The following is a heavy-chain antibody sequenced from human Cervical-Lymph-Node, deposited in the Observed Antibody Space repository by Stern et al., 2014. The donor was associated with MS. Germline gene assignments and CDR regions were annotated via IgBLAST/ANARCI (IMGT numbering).Heavy chain of an antibody. J-gene: IGHJ5*02. Sequence: EMQLVESGGGLVKPGRSLRLSCTASGFTFGDYAMSWFRQAPGQGLEWVGFIRSNAYGGTTEYAASVKGRFTISRDDSKSIAYLQMNSLKTEDTAVYYCTTSIFGVVALGWFDPWGQGTLVTVSS. CDR2: IRSNAYGGTT. CDR1: GFTFGDYA. CDR3: TTSIFGVVALGWFDP. D-gene: IGHD3-3*01. V-gene: IGHV3-49*05.